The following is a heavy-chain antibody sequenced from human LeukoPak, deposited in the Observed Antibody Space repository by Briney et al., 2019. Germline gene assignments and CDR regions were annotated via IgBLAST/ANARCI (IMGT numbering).Heavy chain of an antibody. Sequence: ASVKVSCKASGYTFTSYGISWVRQAPGQGLEWMGWISAYNGNTNSAQKLQGRVTMTTDTSTSTAYMELRSLRSDDTAVYYCARVGGYCSSTSCYHDYWGQGTLVTVSS. CDR1: GYTFTSYG. D-gene: IGHD2-2*01. V-gene: IGHV1-18*01. CDR2: ISAYNGNT. CDR3: ARVGGYCSSTSCYHDY. J-gene: IGHJ4*02.